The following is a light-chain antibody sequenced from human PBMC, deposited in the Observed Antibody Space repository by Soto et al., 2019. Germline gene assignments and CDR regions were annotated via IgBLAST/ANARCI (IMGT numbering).Light chain of an antibody. CDR2: DIS. V-gene: IGLV2-14*01. Sequence: QSALTQPASVSGSPGQSITISCTGTSRDVGGYNYVSWYQQQPGKAPKLMIYDISNRPSGVSNRFSGSKSGNTASLTISGLQAEDEADYYCSSYTSSSTLVFGTGTKLTVL. CDR1: SRDVGGYNY. CDR3: SSYTSSSTLV. J-gene: IGLJ1*01.